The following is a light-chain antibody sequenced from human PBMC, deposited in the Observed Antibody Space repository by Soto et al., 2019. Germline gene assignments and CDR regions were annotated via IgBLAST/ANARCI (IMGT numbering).Light chain of an antibody. CDR3: QQHNSYPLT. CDR2: DAS. CDR1: QSISIW. V-gene: IGKV1-5*01. J-gene: IGKJ4*01. Sequence: DIQMTQSPSTLSSSVGDRVTITCRTSQSISIWLSWYQLRPGKAPKLLISDASNLKSGVPSRFSGSGSGTEVTLTISSLQADEFASYYGQQHNSYPLTFRGGTKVEIK.